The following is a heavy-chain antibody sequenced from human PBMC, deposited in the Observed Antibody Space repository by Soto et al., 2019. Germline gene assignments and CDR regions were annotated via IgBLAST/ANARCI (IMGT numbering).Heavy chain of an antibody. Sequence: EVQLVESGGGLVQPGGSLRLSCAASGFTFSSYWMHWVRQAPGKGLVWVSRINSDGSSTSYADPVKGRFTISRDNAKNTLYLQMNSLRAEDTAVYYCARGYCSGGSCYSGGWFDPWGQGTLVTVSS. CDR3: ARGYCSGGSCYSGGWFDP. D-gene: IGHD2-15*01. CDR1: GFTFSSYW. J-gene: IGHJ5*02. V-gene: IGHV3-74*01. CDR2: INSDGSST.